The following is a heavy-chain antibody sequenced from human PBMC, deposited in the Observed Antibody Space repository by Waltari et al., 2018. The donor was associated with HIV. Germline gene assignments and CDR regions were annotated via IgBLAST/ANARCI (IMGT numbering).Heavy chain of an antibody. CDR3: TTAMIDY. CDR1: GFTFTNAW. D-gene: IGHD3-22*01. J-gene: IGHJ4*02. V-gene: IGHV3-15*01. CDR2: SKSKTDGGAT. Sequence: EVQLVESGGGLVMPGGSLRLSCAASGFTFTNAWMTWVRQAPGKGLGWVCRSKSKTDGGATDYAAPGRCICTISRDGSKNTLYLQMNSLETEDTAVYYCTTAMIDYWGQGTLVTVSS.